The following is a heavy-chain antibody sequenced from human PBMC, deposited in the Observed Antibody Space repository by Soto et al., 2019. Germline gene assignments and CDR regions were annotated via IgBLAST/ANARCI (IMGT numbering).Heavy chain of an antibody. CDR1: GYTLSGYY. D-gene: IGHD3-3*02. Sequence: GSVKVFCKASGYTLSGYYMHLVREAPGQGLEWMGWINTLSGDTSFPQKFQGRLAMTRDTSIDTAFMEVSRLTSDDTAIYYCARSLLKVILPLGYWGQGTLVTVSS. CDR2: INTLSGDT. CDR3: ARSLLKVILPLGY. V-gene: IGHV1-2*02. J-gene: IGHJ4*02.